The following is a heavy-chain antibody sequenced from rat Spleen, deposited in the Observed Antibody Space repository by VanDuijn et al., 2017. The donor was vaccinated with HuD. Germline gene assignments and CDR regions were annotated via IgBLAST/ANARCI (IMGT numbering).Heavy chain of an antibody. Sequence: EVQLVESGGGLVQPGRSLKLSCAASGFTFSKYDMAWVRQAPTRGLEWVASISSGGGNTYYRDSVKGRFTFSRDNAKNTQYLQMDSLRSEDTATYYCARDSDIPTYFFDYWGQGVMVTVSS. J-gene: IGHJ2*01. D-gene: IGHD2-1*01. CDR2: ISSGGGNT. CDR1: GFTFSKYD. CDR3: ARDSDIPTYFFDY. V-gene: IGHV5S13*01.